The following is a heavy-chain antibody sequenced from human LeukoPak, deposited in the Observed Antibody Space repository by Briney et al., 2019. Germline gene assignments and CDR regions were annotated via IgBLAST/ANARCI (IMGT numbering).Heavy chain of an antibody. CDR1: GGTFSSYT. D-gene: IGHD7-27*01. V-gene: IGHV1-69*02. CDR2: IIPILGIA. Sequence: SVKVSCKASGGTFSSYTISWVRQAPGQGLEWMGRIIPILGIANYAQKFQGRVTITADKSTGTAYMELSSLRSEDTAVYYCARANWGSENWFDPWGQGTLVTVSS. J-gene: IGHJ5*02. CDR3: ARANWGSENWFDP.